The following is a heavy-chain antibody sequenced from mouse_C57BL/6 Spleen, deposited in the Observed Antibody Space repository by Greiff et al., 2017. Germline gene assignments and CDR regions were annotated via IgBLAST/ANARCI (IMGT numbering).Heavy chain of an antibody. J-gene: IGHJ4*01. D-gene: IGHD2-1*01. Sequence: VQLQQSGAELVRPGASVKLSCTASGFNIKDDYMHWVKQRPEQGLEWIGWIDPENGDTEYASKFQGKATITADTSSNTAYLQLSSLTSEDPAVYYCTTRTYYGNYMDYWGQGTSVTVSS. V-gene: IGHV14-4*01. CDR3: TTRTYYGNYMDY. CDR2: IDPENGDT. CDR1: GFNIKDDY.